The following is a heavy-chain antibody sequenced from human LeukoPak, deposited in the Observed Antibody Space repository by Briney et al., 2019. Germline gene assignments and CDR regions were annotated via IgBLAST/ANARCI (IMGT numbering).Heavy chain of an antibody. D-gene: IGHD3-3*01. V-gene: IGHV3-30-3*01. Sequence: GGSLRLSCAASGFTFSSYAMHWVRQAPGKGLEWVAVISYDGSNKYYADSVKGRFTISRDNSKNTLYLQMSSLRAEDTAVYYCARFGPGSYWGQGTLVTVSS. CDR2: ISYDGSNK. CDR1: GFTFSSYA. J-gene: IGHJ4*02. CDR3: ARFGPGSY.